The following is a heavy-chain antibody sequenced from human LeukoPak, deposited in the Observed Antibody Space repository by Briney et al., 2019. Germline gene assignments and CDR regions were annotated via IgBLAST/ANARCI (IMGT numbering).Heavy chain of an antibody. J-gene: IGHJ4*02. Sequence: ASVKVSCKASGYTFTGYYMHWVRQAPGQGLEWMGWINPNSGGTNYAQKFQGRVTMTRDTSISPAYMELSRLRSDDTAVYYCARNPGYDILTGYRYWGQGTLVTVSS. V-gene: IGHV1-2*02. CDR1: GYTFTGYY. D-gene: IGHD3-9*01. CDR2: INPNSGGT. CDR3: ARNPGYDILTGYRY.